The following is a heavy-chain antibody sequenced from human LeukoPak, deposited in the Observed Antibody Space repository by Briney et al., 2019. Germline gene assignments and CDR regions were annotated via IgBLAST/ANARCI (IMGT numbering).Heavy chain of an antibody. J-gene: IGHJ4*02. CDR1: GGSISSSSNW. Sequence: SGTLSLTCAVSGGSISSSSNWWSWVRQPPGKGLEWIGYIYYSGSTNYNPSLKSRVTISVDTSKNQFSLKLSPVTTADTAVYYCARTQWLAHFDYWGQGTLVTVSS. CDR2: IYYSGST. V-gene: IGHV4-61*01. D-gene: IGHD6-19*01. CDR3: ARTQWLAHFDY.